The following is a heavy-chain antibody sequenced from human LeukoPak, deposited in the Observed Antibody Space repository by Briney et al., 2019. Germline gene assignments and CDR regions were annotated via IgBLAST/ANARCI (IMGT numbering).Heavy chain of an antibody. D-gene: IGHD5-18*01. CDR1: GFTFSSYA. CDR3: ARGTWIQLWYERYGMDV. Sequence: EGSLRLSCAASGFTFSSYAMHWVRQAPGKGLEWVAVISYDGSNKYYADSVKGRFTISRDNSKNTLYLQMNSLRAEDTAVYYCARGTWIQLWYERYGMDVWGQGTTVTVSS. J-gene: IGHJ6*02. CDR2: ISYDGSNK. V-gene: IGHV3-30-3*01.